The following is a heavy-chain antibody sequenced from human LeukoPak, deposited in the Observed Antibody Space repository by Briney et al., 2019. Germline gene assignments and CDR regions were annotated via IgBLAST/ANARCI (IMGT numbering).Heavy chain of an antibody. V-gene: IGHV4-39*07. CDR2: IYYSGTT. D-gene: IGHD2-2*01. CDR3: AREVDAAAAYNWLDP. CDR1: GGSISSGSYY. Sequence: SETLSLTCTVSGGSISSGSYYWVWIRQPPGKGLEGIGTIYYSGTTYYNPSLKSRVTISVDTSKNQFSLRLSSVTAADTAVYYCAREVDAAAAYNWLDPWGQGTLVTVSS. J-gene: IGHJ5*02.